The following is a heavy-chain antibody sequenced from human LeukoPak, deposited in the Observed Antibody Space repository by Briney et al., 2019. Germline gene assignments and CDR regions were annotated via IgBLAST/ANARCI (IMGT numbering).Heavy chain of an antibody. CDR3: TRARYSSSWRVYDAFDI. CDR2: IRSKAHGGTT. CDR1: GSTFGDYA. Sequence: GGSLRLSCTASGSTFGDYAMSWVRQAPGKGLEWVGFIRSKAHGGTTEYAASVKGRFTISRDDSKSIAYLQMNSLKTEDTAVYYCTRARYSSSWRVYDAFDIWGQGTMVTVSS. D-gene: IGHD6-13*01. V-gene: IGHV3-49*04. J-gene: IGHJ3*02.